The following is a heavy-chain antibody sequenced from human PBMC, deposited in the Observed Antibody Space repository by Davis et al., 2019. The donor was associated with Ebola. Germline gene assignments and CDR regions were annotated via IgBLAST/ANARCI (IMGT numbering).Heavy chain of an antibody. J-gene: IGHJ6*03. Sequence: SETLSLTCTLSGVSISSGDYHWSWVRQPPGKGLEWIGYIYYTGSTYYNPSLKSRVSMSVDTSKNQFSLELNSVTAADTAVYYCARTDSASSSMFYYYYYLDVWGRGTMVTVSS. D-gene: IGHD6-6*01. CDR2: IYYTGST. CDR3: ARTDSASSSMFYYYYYLDV. CDR1: GVSISSGDYH. V-gene: IGHV4-30-4*08.